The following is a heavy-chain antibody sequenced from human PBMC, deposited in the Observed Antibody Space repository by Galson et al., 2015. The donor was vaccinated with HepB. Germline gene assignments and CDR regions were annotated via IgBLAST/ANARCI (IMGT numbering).Heavy chain of an antibody. Sequence: SLRLSCAASGFTFSSYAMHWVRQAPGKGLEWVAVISYDGSNKYYADSVKGRFTISRDNSKDTLYLQMNSLRTEDTAVYYCVRGAFGEFLNSKPLDYWGQGILVTVSS. CDR3: VRGAFGEFLNSKPLDY. J-gene: IGHJ4*02. D-gene: IGHD3-10*01. V-gene: IGHV3-30-3*01. CDR2: ISYDGSNK. CDR1: GFTFSSYA.